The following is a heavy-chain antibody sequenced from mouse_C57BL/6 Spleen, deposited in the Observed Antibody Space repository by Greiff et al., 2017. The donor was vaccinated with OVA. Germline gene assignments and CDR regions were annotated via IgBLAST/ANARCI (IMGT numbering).Heavy chain of an antibody. CDR3: ATLITTVVGDY. CDR1: GYAFSSSW. V-gene: IGHV1-82*01. Sequence: VKLMESGPELVKPGASVKISCKASGYAFSSSWMNWVKQRPGKGLEWIGRIYPGDGDTNYNGKFKGKATLTADKSSSTAYMQLSSLTSEDSAVYFCATLITTVVGDYWGQGTTLTVSS. D-gene: IGHD1-1*01. CDR2: IYPGDGDT. J-gene: IGHJ2*01.